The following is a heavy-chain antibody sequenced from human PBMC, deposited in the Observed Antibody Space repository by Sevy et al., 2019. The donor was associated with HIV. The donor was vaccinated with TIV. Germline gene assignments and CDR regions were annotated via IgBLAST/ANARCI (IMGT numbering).Heavy chain of an antibody. D-gene: IGHD1-26*01. V-gene: IGHV3-49*03. CDR2: IRSKAYGGTT. CDR3: TRDARENGGSYFYYFDY. CDR1: GFTFGDYA. J-gene: IGHJ4*02. Sequence: GGSLRLSCTASGFTFGDYAVSWFRQAPGKGLEWVGFIRSKAYGGTTEYAASVKGRFTISRDDSKSIAYLQMNSLKTEDTAVYYCTRDARENGGSYFYYFDYWGQGTLVTVSS.